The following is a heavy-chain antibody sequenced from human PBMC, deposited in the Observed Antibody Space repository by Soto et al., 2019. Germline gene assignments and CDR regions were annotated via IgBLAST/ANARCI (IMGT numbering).Heavy chain of an antibody. J-gene: IGHJ5*02. CDR2: IYYSGST. D-gene: IGHD3-10*01. Sequence: PSETLSLTCTVSGGSISSSSYYWGWIRQPPGKGLEWIGSIYYSGSTYYKPSLKSRVTISVDTSKNQFSLKLSSVTAADTAVYYCARHLAPFGEFKPDWFDPWGQGTLVTVSS. CDR3: ARHLAPFGEFKPDWFDP. CDR1: GGSISSSSYY. V-gene: IGHV4-39*01.